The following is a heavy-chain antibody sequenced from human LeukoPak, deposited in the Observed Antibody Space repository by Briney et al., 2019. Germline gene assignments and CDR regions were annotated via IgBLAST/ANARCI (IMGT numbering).Heavy chain of an antibody. CDR2: INPNSGGT. Sequence: ASVKVSCKASGYTFTSYYMHWVRQAPGQGLEWMGWINPNSGGTNYAQKFQGRVTMTRDTSISTAYMELSRLRSDDTAVYYCARVELYSSGWYLGPIDYWGQGTLVTVSS. J-gene: IGHJ4*02. CDR1: GYTFTSYY. D-gene: IGHD6-19*01. V-gene: IGHV1-2*02. CDR3: ARVELYSSGWYLGPIDY.